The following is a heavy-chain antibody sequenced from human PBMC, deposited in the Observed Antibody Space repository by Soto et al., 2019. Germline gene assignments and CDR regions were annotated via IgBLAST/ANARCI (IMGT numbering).Heavy chain of an antibody. V-gene: IGHV1-18*01. D-gene: IGHD3-3*01. CDR2: ISAYNGNT. Sequence: AASVKVSCKASGYTFTSYGISWVRQAPGQGLEWMGWISAYNGNTNYAQKLQGRVTMTTDTSTSTAYMELRSLRSDDTAVYYCARETPPGYERITIFGVVKKSGPNLIHGMDVWGQGTTVTVSS. CDR3: ARETPPGYERITIFGVVKKSGPNLIHGMDV. J-gene: IGHJ6*02. CDR1: GYTFTSYG.